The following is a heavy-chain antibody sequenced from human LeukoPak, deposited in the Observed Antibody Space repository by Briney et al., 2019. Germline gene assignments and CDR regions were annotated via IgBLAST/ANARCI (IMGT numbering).Heavy chain of an antibody. J-gene: IGHJ4*02. Sequence: PSETLSLTCTVSGGSISSSSYYWGWIRQPPGKGLEWIGSIYYSGSTYYNPSLKSRVTISVDTSKNQFSLKLSSVTAADTAVYYCAREYGDYTYYFDYWGQGTLVTVSS. CDR1: GGSISSSSYY. D-gene: IGHD4-17*01. CDR3: AREYGDYTYYFDY. CDR2: IYYSGST. V-gene: IGHV4-39*07.